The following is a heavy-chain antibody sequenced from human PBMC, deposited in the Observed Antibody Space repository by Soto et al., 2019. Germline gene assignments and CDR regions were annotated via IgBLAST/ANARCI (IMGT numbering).Heavy chain of an antibody. Sequence: EVQLVESGGGLVKPGGSLRLSCAASGFTFSSYSMNWVRQAPGKGLEWVSSISSSSSYIYYADSVKGRFTISRDNAKNSLYLQMNSLRAEDTAVYYCARGGCSGGSCYGMDVWGQGTTVTVS. J-gene: IGHJ6*02. D-gene: IGHD2-15*01. CDR3: ARGGCSGGSCYGMDV. CDR1: GFTFSSYS. CDR2: ISSSSSYI. V-gene: IGHV3-21*01.